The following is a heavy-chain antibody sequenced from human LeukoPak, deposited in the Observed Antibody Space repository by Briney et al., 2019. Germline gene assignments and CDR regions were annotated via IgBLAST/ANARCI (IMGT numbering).Heavy chain of an antibody. CDR2: ISGSGGST. CDR3: AKSSLVTPYDY. D-gene: IGHD2-15*01. Sequence: RGSLRLSCAASGFTFSSYEMNWVRQAPGKGLEWVSSISGSGGSTYYADYVKGRFTISRDNSKNTLDLQMNSLRAEDTAVYYCAKSSLVTPYDYWGQGTLVSVSS. CDR1: GFTFSSYE. J-gene: IGHJ4*02. V-gene: IGHV3-23*01.